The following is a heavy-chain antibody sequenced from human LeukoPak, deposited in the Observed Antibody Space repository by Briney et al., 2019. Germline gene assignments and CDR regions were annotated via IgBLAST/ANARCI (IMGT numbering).Heavy chain of an antibody. Sequence: ASVKVSCKASGYXFASYGISWVRQAPGQGLEWMGWISAYNGNTNYAQKLQDRVTMTTATSTSTAYMELRSLRSDDTAVYYCARDRVFVDTAMVSPIQYFDYWGQGTLVTVSS. D-gene: IGHD5-18*01. V-gene: IGHV1-18*01. J-gene: IGHJ4*02. CDR3: ARDRVFVDTAMVSPIQYFDY. CDR1: GYXFASYG. CDR2: ISAYNGNT.